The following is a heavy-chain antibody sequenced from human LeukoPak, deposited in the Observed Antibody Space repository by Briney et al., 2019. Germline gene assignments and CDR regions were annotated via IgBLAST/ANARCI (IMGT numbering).Heavy chain of an antibody. CDR1: GGSISSYY. V-gene: IGHV4-59*01. D-gene: IGHD2-21*01. J-gene: IGHJ4*02. CDR2: IHNSGST. Sequence: PSETLSLTCTVSGGSISSYYWSWIRQAPGKGLEWIGYIHNSGSTNANPSLESRVTISVDTSKTQFSLKLRSVTAADTAVYYCARAMDYSWSFDYWGQGTLVTVSS. CDR3: ARAMDYSWSFDY.